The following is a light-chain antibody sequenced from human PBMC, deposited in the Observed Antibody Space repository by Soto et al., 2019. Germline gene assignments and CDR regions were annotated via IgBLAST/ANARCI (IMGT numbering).Light chain of an antibody. J-gene: IGKJ1*01. CDR2: GAS. Sequence: IVLTQSPGTLSLSPGERATLSCRASQSVSNNYLAWYQQKPGQAPRPLIYGASNRATALPDRFSGSGSGTDFTLTISRLEPEDFAVYYCQQYGSSGTFGQGTKVDSK. CDR1: QSVSNNY. V-gene: IGKV3-20*01. CDR3: QQYGSSGT.